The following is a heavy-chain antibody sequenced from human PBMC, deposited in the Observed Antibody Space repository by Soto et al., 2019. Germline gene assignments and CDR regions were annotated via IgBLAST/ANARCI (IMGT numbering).Heavy chain of an antibody. J-gene: IGHJ3*01. CDR2: ATPYGRS. CDR3: TNSGRTWTDSFDF. CDR1: GFCFNSYF. Sequence: PSATXSLTCALYGFCFNSYFFNVFRHPPGKGLEWIGEATPYGRSNYNPSLKSRVTISKETSKNQLSLEVTSLPDADTALYYCTNSGRTWTDSFDFWGQGAMVTLSS. D-gene: IGHD1-1*01. V-gene: IGHV4-34*01.